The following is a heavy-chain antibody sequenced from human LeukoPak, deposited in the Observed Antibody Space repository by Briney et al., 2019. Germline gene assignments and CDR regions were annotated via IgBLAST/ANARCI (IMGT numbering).Heavy chain of an antibody. CDR3: ARGGLRFLEWFPDY. J-gene: IGHJ4*02. CDR1: GYTFTSYG. CDR2: ISAYNGNT. Sequence: ASVKVSCTASGYTFTSYGISWVRQAPGQGLEWMGWISAYNGNTNYAQRLQGRVTMTTDTSTSTAYMELRSLRSDDTAVYYCARGGLRFLEWFPDYWGQGTLVTVSS. D-gene: IGHD3-3*01. V-gene: IGHV1-18*01.